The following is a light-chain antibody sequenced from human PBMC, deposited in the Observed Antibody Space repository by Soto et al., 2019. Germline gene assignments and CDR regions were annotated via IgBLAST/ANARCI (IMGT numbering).Light chain of an antibody. V-gene: IGKV1-39*02. CDR1: QTVSRY. CDR2: AAS. Sequence: DIQLTQSPSSLSASVGDTVTITCRASQTVSRYLNWYQQKSGTAPKLLIYAASTLHTGVPSRFSGSGSGTDFTLTIRRLEPEDFAVYYCQKYGSSSRLTCGGGTKGDIK. J-gene: IGKJ4*01. CDR3: QKYGSSSRLT.